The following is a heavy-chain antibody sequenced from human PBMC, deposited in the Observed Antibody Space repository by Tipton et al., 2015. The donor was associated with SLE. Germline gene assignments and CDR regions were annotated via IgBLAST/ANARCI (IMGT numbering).Heavy chain of an antibody. J-gene: IGHJ4*02. Sequence: TLSLTCAVYGGSFSVYYWTWIRQPPGKGLEWIGEINHSGSTKYNPSLKSRLTISVDTSKNQFSLKLSSVTAADTAVYYCARVITMVRGVTDYFDYWGQGTLVTVSS. V-gene: IGHV4-34*01. CDR1: GGSFSVYY. D-gene: IGHD3-10*01. CDR3: ARVITMVRGVTDYFDY. CDR2: INHSGST.